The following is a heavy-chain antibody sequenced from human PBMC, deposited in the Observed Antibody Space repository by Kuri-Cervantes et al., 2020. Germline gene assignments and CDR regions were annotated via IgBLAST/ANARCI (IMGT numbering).Heavy chain of an antibody. Sequence: GGSLRLSCAASGFTFSSYWMSWVRQAPGKGLERVANIKQDGSEKYYVDSVKGRFTISRDNAKNSLYLQMNSLRAEDTAVYYCARDYYYGSGSYGVDGMDVWGQGTTVTVSS. CDR2: IKQDGSEK. CDR3: ARDYYYGSGSYGVDGMDV. V-gene: IGHV3-7*01. CDR1: GFTFSSYW. J-gene: IGHJ6*02. D-gene: IGHD3-10*01.